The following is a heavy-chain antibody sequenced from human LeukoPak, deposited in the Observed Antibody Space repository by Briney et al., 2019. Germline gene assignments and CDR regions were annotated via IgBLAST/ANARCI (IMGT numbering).Heavy chain of an antibody. CDR3: ARSMVTFDY. CDR1: GFTFNAYS. D-gene: IGHD5-18*01. J-gene: IGHJ4*02. CDR2: ISSSSSTI. Sequence: GGSLRLSCAASGFTFNAYSMNWVRQAPGKGLEWVSYISSSSSTIYYADSAKGRFTISRDKAKNTLYLQMNSLRAEDTAVYYCARSMVTFDYWGQGTLVTVSS. V-gene: IGHV3-48*01.